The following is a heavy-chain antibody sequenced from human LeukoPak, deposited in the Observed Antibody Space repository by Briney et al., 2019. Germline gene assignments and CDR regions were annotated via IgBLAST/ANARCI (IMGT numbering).Heavy chain of an antibody. CDR2: INHSGST. D-gene: IGHD5-18*01. Sequence: KTSETLSLTCAVYGGSFSGYYWSWIRQPPGKGLEWIGEINHSGSTNYNPSLKSRVIISVDTSKNQFSLKLSSVTAADTAVYYCARAGGYSYTQHFDYWGQGTLVTVSS. CDR3: ARAGGYSYTQHFDY. V-gene: IGHV4-34*01. CDR1: GGSFSGYY. J-gene: IGHJ4*02.